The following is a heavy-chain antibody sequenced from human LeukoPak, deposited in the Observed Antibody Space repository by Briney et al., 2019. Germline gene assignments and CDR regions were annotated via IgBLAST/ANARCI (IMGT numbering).Heavy chain of an antibody. CDR2: IRYDGSNK. V-gene: IGHV3-30*02. D-gene: IGHD5-18*01. Sequence: GGSLRLSCAASGFTFSSYGVHWVRQAPGKGLEWVAFIRYDGSNKYYADSVKGRFTISRDNSKNTLYLQMNSLRAEDTAVYYCAKDFEGYSYGNNYYYMDVWGKGTTVTVSS. CDR1: GFTFSSYG. CDR3: AKDFEGYSYGNNYYYMDV. J-gene: IGHJ6*03.